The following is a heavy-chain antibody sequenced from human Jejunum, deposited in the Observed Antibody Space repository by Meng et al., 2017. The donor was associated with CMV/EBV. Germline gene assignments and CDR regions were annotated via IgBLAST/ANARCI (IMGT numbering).Heavy chain of an antibody. CDR1: YA. CDR3: AGRPGVAVAGTYYYYYGMDV. Sequence: YAMHWVSQAPGKGLEYVSGISNTGGDKYHIDSVKGRFTISRDNSKNTLYLQMGSLRTEDMAVYYCAGRPGVAVAGTYYYYYGMDVWGQGTTVTVSS. D-gene: IGHD6-19*01. J-gene: IGHJ6*02. CDR2: ISNTGGDK. V-gene: IGHV3-64*02.